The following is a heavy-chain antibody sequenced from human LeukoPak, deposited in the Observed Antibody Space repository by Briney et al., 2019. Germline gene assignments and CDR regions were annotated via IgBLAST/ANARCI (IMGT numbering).Heavy chain of an antibody. CDR3: ARVHDSSGYPMFDP. CDR1: GYTFTGYY. D-gene: IGHD3-22*01. V-gene: IGHV1-2*02. CDR2: INPNSGGT. Sequence: ASVKVSCTASGYTFTGYYMHWVRQAPGQGLEWMGWINPNSGGTNYAQKFQGRVTMTRDTSISTAYMELSRLRSDDTAVYYCARVHDSSGYPMFDPWGQGTLVTVSS. J-gene: IGHJ5*02.